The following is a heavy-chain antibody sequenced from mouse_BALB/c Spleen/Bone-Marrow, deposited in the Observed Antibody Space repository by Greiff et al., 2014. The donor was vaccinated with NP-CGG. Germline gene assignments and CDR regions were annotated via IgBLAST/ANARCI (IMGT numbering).Heavy chain of an antibody. V-gene: IGHV14-3*02. J-gene: IGHJ4*01. Sequence: VQLKESGAELVKPGASVKLSCTASGFNIKDTYIHWVKQRPEQGLEWIGRIDPANGNTKYDPKFQGKATITTDTSSNTAYLQLSSLTSEGTAVYYCAQGYDWAMDYWGQGTSVTVSS. CDR3: AQGYDWAMDY. CDR1: GFNIKDTY. CDR2: IDPANGNT. D-gene: IGHD2-14*01.